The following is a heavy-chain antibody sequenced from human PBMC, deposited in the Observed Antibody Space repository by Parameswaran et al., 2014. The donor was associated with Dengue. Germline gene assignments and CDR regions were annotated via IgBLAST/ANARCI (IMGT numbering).Heavy chain of an antibody. J-gene: IGHJ4*02. CDR3: ARREVEMATITYFASRYYFDY. D-gene: IGHD5-24*01. Sequence: KWIRQPPGKGLEWVSSISSSSSYIYYADSVKGRFTISRDNAKNSLYLQMNSLRAEDTAVYYCARREVEMATITYFASRYYFDYWGQGTLVTVSS. CDR2: ISSSSSYI. V-gene: IGHV3-21*01.